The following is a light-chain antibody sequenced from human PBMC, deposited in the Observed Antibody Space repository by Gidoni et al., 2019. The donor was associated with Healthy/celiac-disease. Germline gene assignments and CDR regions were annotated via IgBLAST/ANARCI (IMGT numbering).Light chain of an antibody. CDR1: SSDVGSYNL. CDR2: EGS. CDR3: CSYAGSSTYV. V-gene: IGLV2-23*01. J-gene: IGLJ1*01. Sequence: QAARTQPASASGSPGQAITIPCTGTSSDVGSYNLVPWYQQPPGKAPKLMIYEGSKRPSGVSNLFSGSKSGNTASLTISWLHAEDEADYSCCSYAGSSTYVFGSGTKVTVL.